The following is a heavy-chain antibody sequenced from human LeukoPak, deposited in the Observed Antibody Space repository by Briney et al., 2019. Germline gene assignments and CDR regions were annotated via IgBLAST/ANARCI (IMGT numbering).Heavy chain of an antibody. CDR3: AKRQLKDIVVVVAATLGAFDI. CDR1: GFTFSSYG. D-gene: IGHD2-15*01. Sequence: PGGSLRLSCAASGFTFSSYGMHWVRQAPGKGLEWVVVISYDGSNKYYADSVKGRFTISRDNSKNTLYLRMNSLRAEDTAVYYCAKRQLKDIVVVVAATLGAFDIWGQGTMVTVSS. J-gene: IGHJ3*02. V-gene: IGHV3-30*18. CDR2: ISYDGSNK.